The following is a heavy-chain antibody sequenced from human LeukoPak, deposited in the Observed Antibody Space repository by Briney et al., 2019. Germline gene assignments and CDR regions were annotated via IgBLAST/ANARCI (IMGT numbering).Heavy chain of an antibody. V-gene: IGHV5-51*01. CDR2: IYPGDSDT. D-gene: IGHD3-10*01. J-gene: IGHJ5*02. CDR1: GYSFTSYW. CDR3: ARQIQYGSGGYYFVWFDP. Sequence: GESLKISCKGSGYSFTSYWIGWVRQMRGKGLEWMGVIYPGDSDTRYSPSFQGQVTISADKSISTAYLQWSSMKASDTAMYYCARQIQYGSGGYYFVWFDPWGQGTLVTVSS.